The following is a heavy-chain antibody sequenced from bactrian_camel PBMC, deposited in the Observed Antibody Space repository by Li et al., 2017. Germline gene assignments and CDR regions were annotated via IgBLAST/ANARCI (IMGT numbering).Heavy chain of an antibody. CDR2: VAAVDSDGRT. CDR3: AYDPRCISPTGGAWYYDT. CDR1: VSSANDYC. Sequence: DVQLVESGGGSVQAGGSLRLSCAVSVSSANDYCLGWFRQASGKERAGKEREGVAAVDSDGRTNYAGSVNGRFTISIDNADNTLYLQMNDLMPEDTAMYYCAYDPRCISPTGGAWYYDTWGQRTQVTVS. J-gene: IGHJ4*01. V-gene: IGHV3S66*01. D-gene: IGHD1*01.